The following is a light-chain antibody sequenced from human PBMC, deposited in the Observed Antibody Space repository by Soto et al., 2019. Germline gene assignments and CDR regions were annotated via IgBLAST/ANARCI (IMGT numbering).Light chain of an antibody. CDR1: QGISNW. CDR3: QQYDNWPIT. J-gene: IGKJ5*01. Sequence: DIQMTQSPSTLSASIGDTVTVAFRASQGISNWLAWYQQKPGKAPKLLIFHASSLESGVPSRFSGSGSGTEFTLTISSLQSDDFAVYFCQQYDNWPITFGQGTRLEIK. CDR2: HAS. V-gene: IGKV1-5*01.